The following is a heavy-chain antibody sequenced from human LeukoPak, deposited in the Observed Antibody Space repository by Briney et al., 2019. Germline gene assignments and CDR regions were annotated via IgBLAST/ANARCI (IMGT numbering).Heavy chain of an antibody. J-gene: IGHJ4*02. V-gene: IGHV3-74*01. CDR1: GFSFSTHW. D-gene: IGHD3-22*01. CDR2: INSDGSAT. CDR3: GSLTVVARDH. Sequence: GGSLRLSCAASGFSFSTHWMHWVRQAPGKGLVYVAQINSDGSATAYADYVKGRFTISRDNAKNTLYLEMSSLRAEDTAAYYCGSLTVVARDHWGQGTLVTVSS.